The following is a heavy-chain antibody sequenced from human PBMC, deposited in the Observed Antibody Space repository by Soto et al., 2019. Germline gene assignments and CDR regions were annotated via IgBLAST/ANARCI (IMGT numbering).Heavy chain of an antibody. J-gene: IGHJ4*02. CDR1: GGSISSSDYY. V-gene: IGHV4-39*01. CDR3: ARYYSNHIDFDY. D-gene: IGHD4-4*01. CDR2: IFHSGST. Sequence: QVQLQESGPGLVKPSETLSLTCTVSGGSISSSDYYWGWIRQPPGKGLEWIGNIFHSGSTYYNPSLKSRVTISVDTSKNQFSLKLTSVTAADTALYFCARYYSNHIDFDYWGQGTLVTVSS.